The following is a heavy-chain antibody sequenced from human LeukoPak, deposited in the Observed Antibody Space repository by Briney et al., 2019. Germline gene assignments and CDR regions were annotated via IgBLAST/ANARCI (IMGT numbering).Heavy chain of an antibody. D-gene: IGHD1-26*01. CDR2: ISYDGSNK. CDR1: GYTFTSYG. CDR3: ARDGVGATLDY. Sequence: SCKASGYTFTSYGMHWVRQAPGKGLEWVAVISYDGSNKYYADSVKGRFTISRDNAKNTLYLQMNNLSGEDTAVYFCARDGVGATLDYWGQGTLVTVSS. V-gene: IGHV3-33*05. J-gene: IGHJ4*02.